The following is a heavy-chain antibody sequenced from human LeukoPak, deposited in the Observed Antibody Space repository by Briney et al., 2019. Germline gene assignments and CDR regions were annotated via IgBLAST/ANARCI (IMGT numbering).Heavy chain of an antibody. D-gene: IGHD3-16*01. CDR3: ARADVLGGFDY. J-gene: IGHJ4*02. Sequence: SETLSLTCTVSGGSISSYYWSWIRQPPGKGLEWIGYVYYSGSTYYNPSLKSRVTISVDTSKNQFSLKLSSVTAADTAVYYCARADVLGGFDYWGQGTLVTVSS. V-gene: IGHV4-59*12. CDR1: GGSISSYY. CDR2: VYYSGST.